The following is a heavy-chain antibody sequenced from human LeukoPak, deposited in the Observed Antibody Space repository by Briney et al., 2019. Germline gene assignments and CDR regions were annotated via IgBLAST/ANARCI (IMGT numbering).Heavy chain of an antibody. CDR3: AKPKTTPILWFGELSFDY. CDR2: ISGSGGST. J-gene: IGHJ4*02. Sequence: GGSLRLSCAASGFTFSSYGMSWVRQAPGKGLEWVSAISGSGGSTYYADSVKGRFTISRDNSKNTLYLQMNSLRAEDTAVYYCAKPKTTPILWFGELSFDYWGQGTLVTVSS. D-gene: IGHD3-10*01. V-gene: IGHV3-23*01. CDR1: GFTFSSYG.